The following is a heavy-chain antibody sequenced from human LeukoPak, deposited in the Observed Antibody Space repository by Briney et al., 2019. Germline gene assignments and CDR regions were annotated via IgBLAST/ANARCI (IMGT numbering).Heavy chain of an antibody. CDR1: GFTFSSYS. Sequence: PGGSLRLSCAASGFTFSSYSMNWVRQAPGKGLEWVSYISSSSTIYYADSVKGRFTISRDNAKNSLSLQMNSLRAEDTAVYYCVRDGGVSGYDLLDYWGQGTLVTVSS. D-gene: IGHD5-12*01. V-gene: IGHV3-48*04. CDR2: ISSSSTI. J-gene: IGHJ4*02. CDR3: VRDGGVSGYDLLDY.